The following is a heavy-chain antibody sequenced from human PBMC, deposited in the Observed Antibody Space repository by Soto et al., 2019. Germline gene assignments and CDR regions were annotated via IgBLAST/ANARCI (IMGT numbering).Heavy chain of an antibody. Sequence: EVQLVNSGGGLVQPGGSLRLSCVASGFTFSSYGMNWVRQAPGKGLEWGSYISSGPVTTNYADSVKGRFTISRDNAKSSLYLQLNSLRDDDTAVYYCARGGAARPDYWGQGTLVIVSS. V-gene: IGHV3-48*02. D-gene: IGHD2-15*01. CDR2: ISSGPVTT. J-gene: IGHJ4*02. CDR3: ARGGAARPDY. CDR1: GFTFSSYG.